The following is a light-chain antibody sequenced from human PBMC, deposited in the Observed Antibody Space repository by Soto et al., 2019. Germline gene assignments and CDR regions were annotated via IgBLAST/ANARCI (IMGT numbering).Light chain of an antibody. Sequence: EIVLTQSPGTLSLSPGDRATLSCRASQRVSSNYLAWYQQMPGQAPRLLIYGASSRATGIPDRFSGSGSGTDFTLTINRLEPEDFAVYYCQQYGSSLYTFGQGTKVEIK. CDR2: GAS. V-gene: IGKV3-20*01. J-gene: IGKJ2*01. CDR1: QRVSSNY. CDR3: QQYGSSLYT.